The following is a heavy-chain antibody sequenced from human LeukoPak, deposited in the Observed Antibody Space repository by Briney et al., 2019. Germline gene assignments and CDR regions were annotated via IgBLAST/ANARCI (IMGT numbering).Heavy chain of an antibody. V-gene: IGHV1-69*13. Sequence: ASVKVSCKASGGTFSSYAISWVRQAPGQGLEWMGGIIPIFGTANYAQKFQGRVTITADESTSTAYMELSSLRSEDTAVYYCARGEHYSNYGSYYYGMDVWGQGTTVTVSS. CDR1: GGTFSSYA. D-gene: IGHD4-11*01. CDR3: ARGEHYSNYGSYYYGMDV. J-gene: IGHJ6*02. CDR2: IIPIFGTA.